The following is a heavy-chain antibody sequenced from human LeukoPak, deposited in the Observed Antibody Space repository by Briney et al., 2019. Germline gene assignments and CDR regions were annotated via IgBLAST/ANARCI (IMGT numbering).Heavy chain of an antibody. CDR2: MNPNSGNT. J-gene: IGHJ4*02. CDR1: GYTFTSYD. Sequence: ASVKVSCKASGYTFTSYDINWVRQATGQGLEWMGWMNPNSGNTGYAQKFQGRVTMTRNTSISTAYMELSSLRSEDTAVYYCATSVSPYCSSTSCYTRGRNYFDYWGQGTLVTVSS. D-gene: IGHD2-2*02. CDR3: ATSVSPYCSSTSCYTRGRNYFDY. V-gene: IGHV1-8*01.